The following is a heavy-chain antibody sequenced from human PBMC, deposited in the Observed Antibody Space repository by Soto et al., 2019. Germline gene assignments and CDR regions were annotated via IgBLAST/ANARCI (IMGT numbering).Heavy chain of an antibody. CDR2: IYPGNSET. CDR3: AKEAGSAYYGMDV. V-gene: IGHV5-51*03. J-gene: IGHJ6*02. Sequence: EVQLVQSGAEVKEPGESLKISCKGSGYSFSNTWINWVRQMPGKGLEWMGIIYPGNSETRYSPSFQGQVTLSADKSINTAYLQWSSLKASDTATYYCAKEAGSAYYGMDVWGQGTTVTVSS. CDR1: GYSFSNTW. D-gene: IGHD6-19*01.